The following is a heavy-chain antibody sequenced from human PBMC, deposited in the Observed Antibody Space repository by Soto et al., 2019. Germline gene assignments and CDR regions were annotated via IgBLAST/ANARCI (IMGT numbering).Heavy chain of an antibody. D-gene: IGHD6-6*01. Sequence: QVQLVESGGGVVQPGRSLRLSCAASGFTFSSYAMHWVRQAPGKGLEWVAVISYDGSNKYYADSVKGRFTISRDNSKNTLYLQRNSLRAEDTAVYYCAREWVVAALPGYWGQGTLVTVSS. V-gene: IGHV3-30-3*01. CDR3: AREWVVAALPGY. CDR1: GFTFSSYA. CDR2: ISYDGSNK. J-gene: IGHJ4*02.